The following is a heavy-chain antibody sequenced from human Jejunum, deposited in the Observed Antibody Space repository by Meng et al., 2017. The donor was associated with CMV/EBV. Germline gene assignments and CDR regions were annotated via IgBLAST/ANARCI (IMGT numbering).Heavy chain of an antibody. V-gene: IGHV3-30-3*01. J-gene: IGHJ5*02. CDR2: ISYDGNYK. D-gene: IGHD5-18*01. Sequence: QVQLVESGGGVVQPGRSLRLSCASSGFTFSSYALHWVRQAPGKGLEWVALISYDGNYKYYADSVKGRFTISRDNSKNTLYLQMNSLRAEDTAVYYCVRDAVDTAQHWFDPWGQGTLVTVSS. CDR3: VRDAVDTAQHWFDP. CDR1: GFTFSSYA.